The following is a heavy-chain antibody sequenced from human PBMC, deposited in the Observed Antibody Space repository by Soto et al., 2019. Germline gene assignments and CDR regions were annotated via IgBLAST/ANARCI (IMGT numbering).Heavy chain of an antibody. CDR2: IYRSGST. V-gene: IGHV4-38-2*01. Sequence: SETLSLTCAVSGYSISTGYYWGWIRQPPGKGLEWIGSIYRSGSTYYNPSLESRVTISMDMSKNQFSLKLASATAADTAVYYCARVAYFDTTGYYYYLDYWGPGTLVTVS. D-gene: IGHD3-22*01. J-gene: IGHJ4*02. CDR3: ARVAYFDTTGYYYYLDY. CDR1: GYSISTGYY.